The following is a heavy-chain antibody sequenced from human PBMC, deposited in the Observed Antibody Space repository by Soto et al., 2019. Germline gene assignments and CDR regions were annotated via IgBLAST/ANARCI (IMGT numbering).Heavy chain of an antibody. J-gene: IGHJ5*02. V-gene: IGHV3-74*01. Sequence: LRLSCAASGFNFSNHWMHWVRQRPAEGLVWVSRITSDGKSEAYAESVKGRFAISRDNAKNTLYLQMNGLTAEDTAVYYCARESGDWPLNWFDPWGQGTLVTVSS. CDR2: ITSDGKSE. CDR1: GFNFSNHW. D-gene: IGHD2-21*02. CDR3: ARESGDWPLNWFDP.